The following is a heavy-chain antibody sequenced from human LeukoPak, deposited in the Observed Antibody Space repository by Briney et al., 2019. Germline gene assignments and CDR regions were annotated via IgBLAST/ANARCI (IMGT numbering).Heavy chain of an antibody. V-gene: IGHV1-2*02. J-gene: IGHJ5*02. CDR1: GYTFTGYY. CDR2: INPNSGDT. CDR3: ARAGGYCTNGVCYTYNWFDP. D-gene: IGHD2-8*01. Sequence: ASVKVSCKASGYTFTGYYMHWVRQAPGQGLEWMGWINPNSGDTNYAQKFQGRVTMTRDTSISTAYMGLSRLRSDDTAVYYCARAGGYCTNGVCYTYNWFDPWGQGTLVTVSS.